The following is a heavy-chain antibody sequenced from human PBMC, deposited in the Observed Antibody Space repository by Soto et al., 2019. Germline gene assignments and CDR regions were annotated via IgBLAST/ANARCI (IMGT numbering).Heavy chain of an antibody. CDR1: GFTFSSYA. CDR3: AREEGSSGYYYPPQFGY. V-gene: IGHV3-30-3*01. J-gene: IGHJ4*02. Sequence: GRSLRLSCAASGFTFSSYAMHWVRQAPGKGLEWVAVISYDGSNKYYADSVKGPFTISRDNSKNTLYLQMNSLRAEDTAVYYCAREEGSSGYYYPPQFGYWGQGPLVTVSS. D-gene: IGHD3-22*01. CDR2: ISYDGSNK.